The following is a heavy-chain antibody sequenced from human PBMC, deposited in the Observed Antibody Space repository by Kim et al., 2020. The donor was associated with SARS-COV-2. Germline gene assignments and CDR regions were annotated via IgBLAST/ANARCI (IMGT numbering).Heavy chain of an antibody. V-gene: IGHV3-21*01. J-gene: IGHJ3*02. CDR1: GFTFSSYS. D-gene: IGHD1-1*01. CDR3: ARDGYGSQAFDI. Sequence: GGSLRLSCAASGFTFSSYSMNWVRQAPGKGLEWVSSISSSSSYIYYADSVKGRFTISRDNAKNSLYLQMNSLRAEDTAVYYCARDGYGSQAFDIWGQGTMVTVSS. CDR2: ISSSSSYI.